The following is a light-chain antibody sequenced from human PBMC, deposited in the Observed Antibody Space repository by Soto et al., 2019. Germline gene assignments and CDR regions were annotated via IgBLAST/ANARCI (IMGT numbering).Light chain of an antibody. J-gene: IGKJ2*03. V-gene: IGKV3-20*01. CDR1: QSVDSRY. Sequence: DIVLTQSPGTLSLSPGERATLSCRASQSVDSRYLAWYQQKPGQAPRLLIYAVSSRATGIPDRFSGSGSGTDFTLTISRLEPEDFAEYYCQQYGSSPRYSFGQGTKLEIE. CDR3: QQYGSSPRYS. CDR2: AVS.